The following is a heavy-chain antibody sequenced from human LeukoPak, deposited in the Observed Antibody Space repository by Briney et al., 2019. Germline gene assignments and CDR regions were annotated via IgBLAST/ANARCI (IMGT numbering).Heavy chain of an antibody. CDR1: GGSISSSSYY. Sequence: SETLSLTCTVSGGSISSSSYYWGWIRQPPGKGLEWIGSIYYSGNTYYNPSLKSRVTISIDTSKNQFSLKLSSVTAADTSVYYCARDVVVATRGAFDIWGQGTMVTVSS. CDR2: IYYSGNT. D-gene: IGHD2-15*01. CDR3: ARDVVVATRGAFDI. J-gene: IGHJ3*02. V-gene: IGHV4-39*07.